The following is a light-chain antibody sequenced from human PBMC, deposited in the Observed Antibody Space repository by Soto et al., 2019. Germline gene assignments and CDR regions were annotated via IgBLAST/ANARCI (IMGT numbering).Light chain of an antibody. J-gene: IGLJ1*01. CDR1: SSDVGTYNY. CDR2: EVS. CDR3: SAYTSSLTLYV. Sequence: QPVLTQPASVSGSPGQSITISCTGTSSDVGTYNYVSWYQQHSGKAPKLMIYEVSNRPSGVSNRFSGSKSGNTASLTISGLQAEDEADYYCSAYTSSLTLYVFGSGTKVTVL. V-gene: IGLV2-14*01.